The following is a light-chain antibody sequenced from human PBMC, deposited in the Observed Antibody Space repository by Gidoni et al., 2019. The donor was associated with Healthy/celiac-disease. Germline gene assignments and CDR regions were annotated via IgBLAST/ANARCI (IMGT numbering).Light chain of an antibody. J-gene: IGLJ2*01. V-gene: IGLV2-14*01. CDR2: DVS. CDR1: LSDVGGYNY. Sequence: QSALTQPASVSGSPGQSTTISCTGTLSDVGGYNYVSWYQQHPGKAPKLMIYDVSNRPSGVSTRFSGSKSCNTASLTISGLQADDEADYYCSSYTSSSTVVFGGGTKLTVL. CDR3: SSYTSSSTVV.